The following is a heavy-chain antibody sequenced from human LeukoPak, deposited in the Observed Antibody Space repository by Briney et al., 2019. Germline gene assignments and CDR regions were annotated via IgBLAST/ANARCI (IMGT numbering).Heavy chain of an antibody. Sequence: PSETLSLTCAVYGGSFSGYYWSWIRQPPGKGLEWIGEINHSGSTNYNPSLKSRVTISVDTSKNQFSLKLSSVTAADTAVYYCARLKMAKIIRPYYYYYMDVWGKGTTVTVSS. D-gene: IGHD5-24*01. CDR2: INHSGST. CDR1: GGSFSGYY. J-gene: IGHJ6*03. CDR3: ARLKMAKIIRPYYYYYMDV. V-gene: IGHV4-34*01.